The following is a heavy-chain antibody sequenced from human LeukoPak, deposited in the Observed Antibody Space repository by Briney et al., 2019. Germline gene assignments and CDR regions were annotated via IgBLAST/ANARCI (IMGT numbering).Heavy chain of an antibody. CDR3: ARVHELGRGEHKDY. CDR2: IYYSGST. V-gene: IGHV4-39*07. Sequence: SETLSLTCTVSGGSISSSSYYWGWIRQPPGKGLEWIGSIYYSGSTYYNPSLKSRVTISVDTSKNQFSLKLSSVTAADTAVYYCARVHELGRGEHKDYWGQGILVTVSS. CDR1: GGSISSSSYY. J-gene: IGHJ4*02. D-gene: IGHD7-27*01.